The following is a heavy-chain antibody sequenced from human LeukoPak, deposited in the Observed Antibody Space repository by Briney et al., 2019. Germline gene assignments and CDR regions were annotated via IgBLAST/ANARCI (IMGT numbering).Heavy chain of an antibody. CDR3: ARASSSSGVNDY. Sequence: GASVKVSCKASGYTFTSYAMHWVRQAPGQRLEWMGWINAGNGNTKYSQKFQGRVTITRDTSTSTAYMELSSLRSEDTVVYYCARASSSSGVNDYWGQGTLVTVSS. CDR1: GYTFTSYA. D-gene: IGHD6-6*01. V-gene: IGHV1-3*01. J-gene: IGHJ4*02. CDR2: INAGNGNT.